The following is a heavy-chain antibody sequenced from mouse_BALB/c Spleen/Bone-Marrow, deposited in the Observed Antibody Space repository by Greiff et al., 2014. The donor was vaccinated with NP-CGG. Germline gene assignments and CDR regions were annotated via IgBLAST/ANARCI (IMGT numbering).Heavy chain of an antibody. V-gene: IGHV14-3*02. D-gene: IGHD1-1*01. CDR1: GFNIKDTY. CDR2: IDPANGNT. J-gene: IGHJ4*01. Sequence: DVQLQESGAELVKPGASVKLSCTASGFNIKDTYMHWVKQRPEQGLEWIGRIDPANGNTKYDPKFQGKATITADTSSNTAYLQPSSLASEDTAVYYCARSRDYGSSYYAMDYWGQGTSVTVSS. CDR3: ARSRDYGSSYYAMDY.